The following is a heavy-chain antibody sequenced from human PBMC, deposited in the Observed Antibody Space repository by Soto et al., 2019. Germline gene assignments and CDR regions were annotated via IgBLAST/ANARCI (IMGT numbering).Heavy chain of an antibody. V-gene: IGHV4-34*01. CDR3: DKVPRITISGGGWLDT. CDR2: INHRGQT. J-gene: IGHJ5*02. CDR1: GGSFSDYS. D-gene: IGHD3-3*01. Sequence: KPSATLSLTCAVYGGSFSDYSWIWIRQPPGKGLEWIGEINHRGQTNYKPSLKSRILISVDNSKNQVSLNLNSVTAADTAIYYCDKVPRITISGGGWLDTWGQGTLVTVSS.